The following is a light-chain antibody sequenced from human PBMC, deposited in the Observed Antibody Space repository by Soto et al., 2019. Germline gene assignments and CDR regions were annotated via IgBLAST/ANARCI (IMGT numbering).Light chain of an antibody. Sequence: ERVMTQTPATLSVSPGERATLSCRASQTVSSKLAWYQLKPGQAPRLHIYGASTRATDIPARFSGSGSGTDFALTIGSLQSEDFAVYYCQQYNNWPPAFGQGTTVE. CDR2: GAS. CDR3: QQYNNWPPA. CDR1: QTVSSK. V-gene: IGKV3-15*01. J-gene: IGKJ1*01.